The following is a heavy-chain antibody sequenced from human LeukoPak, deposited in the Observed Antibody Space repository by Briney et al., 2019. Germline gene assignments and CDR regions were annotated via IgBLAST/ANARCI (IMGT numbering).Heavy chain of an antibody. CDR3: ARVYKSSSGLTPLAP. CDR2: ISAYNGNT. J-gene: IGHJ5*02. D-gene: IGHD6-19*01. Sequence: ASVKVSCKASGYTFNSYGISWVRQAPGQGLEWMGWISAYNGNTNYAQKLQGRVTMTTDTSTSTAYMELRSLRSDDTAVYYCARVYKSSSGLTPLAPWGQGTLVTVSS. V-gene: IGHV1-18*01. CDR1: GYTFNSYG.